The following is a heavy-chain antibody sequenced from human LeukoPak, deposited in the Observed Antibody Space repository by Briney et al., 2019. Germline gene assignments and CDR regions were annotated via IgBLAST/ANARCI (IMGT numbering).Heavy chain of an antibody. Sequence: PRESLKISCKGSGYSFTSYWIGWVRQMPGKGLEWMGIIYPGDSDTRYSPSFQGQVTISADKSITTAYLQWSSLKASDTAMYYCARHKPNGGYSSDYWGQGTLVTVSS. CDR2: IYPGDSDT. CDR1: GYSFTSYW. CDR3: ARHKPNGGYSSDY. V-gene: IGHV5-51*01. D-gene: IGHD4-17*01. J-gene: IGHJ4*02.